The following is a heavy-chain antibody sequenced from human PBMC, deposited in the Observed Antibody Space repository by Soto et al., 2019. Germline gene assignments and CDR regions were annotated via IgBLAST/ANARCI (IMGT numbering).Heavy chain of an antibody. Sequence: GGSLRLSCAASGFTFSNYEMNWVPHTPGKGLEWVSYISYTGSTIYYADSVRGRFTISRDNSKNSLYLQMNSLRAEDTAVYYCARGLRIYYDRSGLHYWGQGTLVTVSS. D-gene: IGHD3-22*01. CDR1: GFTFSNYE. J-gene: IGHJ4*02. CDR2: ISYTGSTI. CDR3: ARGLRIYYDRSGLHY. V-gene: IGHV3-48*03.